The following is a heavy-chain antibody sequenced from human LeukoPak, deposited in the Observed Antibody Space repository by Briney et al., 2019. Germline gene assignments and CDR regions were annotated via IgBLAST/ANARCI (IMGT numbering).Heavy chain of an antibody. CDR2: ISAYNGNT. J-gene: IGHJ3*02. CDR3: ARGSKGSSYEDDAFDI. Sequence: ASVKVSCKASGYTFTSYGISWVRQAPGQGLEWMGWISAYNGNTNYAQKLQGRVTMTTDTSTSTAYMELRSLRSDDTAVYYCARGSKGSSYEDDAFDIWGQGTMVTVSS. D-gene: IGHD6-13*01. V-gene: IGHV1-18*01. CDR1: GYTFTSYG.